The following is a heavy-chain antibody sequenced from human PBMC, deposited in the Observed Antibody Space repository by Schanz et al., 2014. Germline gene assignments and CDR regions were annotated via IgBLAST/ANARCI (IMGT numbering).Heavy chain of an antibody. Sequence: DVQLLESGGGLVQPGGSLRLSCAASGFTFNSYVMTWVRQAPGKGLEWVSSISHSGGSKYYADSVKGRFTISRDNSENTLYLQMNSLSADDTAVFYCARANYRRKINFDYWGRGTLVTVSS. J-gene: IGHJ4*02. V-gene: IGHV3-23*01. CDR3: ARANYRRKINFDY. CDR1: GFTFNSYV. D-gene: IGHD3-10*01. CDR2: ISHSGGSK.